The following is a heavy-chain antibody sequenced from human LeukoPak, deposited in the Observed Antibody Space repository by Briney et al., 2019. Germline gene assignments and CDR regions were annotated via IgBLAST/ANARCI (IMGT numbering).Heavy chain of an antibody. J-gene: IGHJ4*02. CDR2: IYYSGST. CDR1: GGSISSYY. D-gene: IGHD1-26*01. Sequence: PSETLSLTCTVSGGSISSYYWSWIRQPPGKGLEWIGYIYYSGSTSYNPSLKSRVTISVDTSKNQFSLKLSSVTAADTAVYYCARVGSGSYWGPFDYWGQGTLVTVSS. CDR3: ARVGSGSYWGPFDY. V-gene: IGHV4-59*01.